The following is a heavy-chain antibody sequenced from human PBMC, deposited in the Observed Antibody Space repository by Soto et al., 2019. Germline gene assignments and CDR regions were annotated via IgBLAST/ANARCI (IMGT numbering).Heavy chain of an antibody. Sequence: EVQLVESGGGLVQPGRSLRLSCAASGFTFDDYAMHWVRQAPGKGLEWVSGISWNSGSIGYADSVKGRFTISRDNAKNTLYLQMNSLRAEDTAFYYCAKGYCSSTSCLPFDYWGQGTLVTVSS. CDR2: ISWNSGSI. CDR3: AKGYCSSTSCLPFDY. V-gene: IGHV3-9*01. J-gene: IGHJ4*02. CDR1: GFTFDDYA. D-gene: IGHD2-2*01.